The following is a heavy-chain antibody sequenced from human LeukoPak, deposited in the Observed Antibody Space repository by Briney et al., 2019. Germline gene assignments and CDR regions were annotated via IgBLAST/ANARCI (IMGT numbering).Heavy chain of an antibody. CDR3: ARVALGRRWLQTSYYYGMDV. CDR2: IIPIFGTA. Sequence: SVKVSCKASGGTFSSYAISWVRQAPGQGLEWMGGIIPIFGTANYAQRFQGRVTITADESTSTAYMELSSLRSEDTAVFYCARVALGRRWLQTSYYYGMDVWGQGTTVTVSS. CDR1: GGTFSSYA. J-gene: IGHJ6*02. D-gene: IGHD5-24*01. V-gene: IGHV1-69*13.